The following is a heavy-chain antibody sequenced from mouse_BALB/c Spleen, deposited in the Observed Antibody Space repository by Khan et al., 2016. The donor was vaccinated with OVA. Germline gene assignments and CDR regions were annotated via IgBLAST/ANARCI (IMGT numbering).Heavy chain of an antibody. CDR1: GYTFTNYG. J-gene: IGHJ4*01. V-gene: IGHV9-3-1*01. D-gene: IGHD2-10*01. Sequence: QIQLVQSGPELKKPGETVKISCKASGYTFTNYGMNWVKQAPGKGLKWMGWINTYTGEPTYADAFKGRFAFSLETSASTAYLQINNLKNEDTATYFCARPPYFSYVMAYWGQGTSVTVSS. CDR2: INTYTGEP. CDR3: ARPPYFSYVMAY.